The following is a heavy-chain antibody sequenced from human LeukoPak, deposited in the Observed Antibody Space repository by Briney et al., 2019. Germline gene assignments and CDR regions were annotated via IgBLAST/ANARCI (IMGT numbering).Heavy chain of an antibody. CDR1: GFTFSSFE. Sequence: GGSLRLSCAASGFTFSSFEMNWVRQAPGKGLEWVSSISSSSSYIYYADSVKGRFTISRDNAKNSLYLQMNSLRAEDTAVYYCARDSLDILTTDYYMDVWGKGTTVTVSS. CDR3: ARDSLDILTTDYYMDV. J-gene: IGHJ6*03. V-gene: IGHV3-21*01. CDR2: ISSSSSYI. D-gene: IGHD3-9*01.